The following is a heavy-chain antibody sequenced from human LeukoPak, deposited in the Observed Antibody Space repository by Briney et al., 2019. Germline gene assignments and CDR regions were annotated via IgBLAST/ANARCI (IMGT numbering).Heavy chain of an antibody. CDR2: IKQDGSEK. CDR3: AKTLGYCSGGSCYSGVIDY. V-gene: IGHV3-7*03. J-gene: IGHJ4*02. Sequence: GGSLRLSCAASGFTFSSYWMSWVRQAPGKGLEWVANIKQDGSEKYYVDSVKGRFTISRDNSKNTLYLQMNSLRAEDTAVYYCAKTLGYCSGGSCYSGVIDYWGQGTLVTVSS. D-gene: IGHD2-15*01. CDR1: GFTFSSYW.